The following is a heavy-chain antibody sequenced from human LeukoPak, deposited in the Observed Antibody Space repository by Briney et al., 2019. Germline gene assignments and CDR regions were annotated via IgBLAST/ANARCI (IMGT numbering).Heavy chain of an antibody. V-gene: IGHV3-7*01. J-gene: IGHJ4*02. D-gene: IGHD3-16*02. Sequence: EKYYVDSVKGRFTISRDNAKNSLYLQMNSLRAEDTAVYYCARVHYDYVWGSYRSPPHYFDYWGQGTLVTVSS. CDR2: EK. CDR3: ARVHYDYVWGSYRSPPHYFDY.